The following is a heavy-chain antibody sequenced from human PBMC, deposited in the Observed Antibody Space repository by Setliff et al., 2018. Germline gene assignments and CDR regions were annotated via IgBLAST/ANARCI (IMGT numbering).Heavy chain of an antibody. D-gene: IGHD2-21*01. V-gene: IGHV3-23*01. CDR2: VIQGGQG. CDR3: AKDRVNDGFWDFDS. Sequence: GGSLRLSCATSGFTFREYSMAWVRKVPGKGLEWVASVIQGGQGGCAGSLRGRCSISRDNSKKTVLLQMSNLGAEDTATYYCAKDRVNDGFWDFDSWGQGIVVTVSS. CDR1: GFTFREYS. J-gene: IGHJ4*02.